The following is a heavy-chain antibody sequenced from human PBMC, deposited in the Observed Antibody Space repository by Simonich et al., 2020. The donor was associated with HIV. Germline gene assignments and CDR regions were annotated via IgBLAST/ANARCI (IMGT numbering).Heavy chain of an antibody. CDR3: AKDRYYNFWSGYYDY. D-gene: IGHD3-3*01. V-gene: IGHV3-23*01. CDR2: ISGSGGST. CDR1: GFTFGSYA. Sequence: EVQLLESGGGLVQPGGSLRLSCAASGFTFGSYAISWVRQAPGKGLEWVSAISGSGGSTYYADDVKGRFTISRDNSKNTLYLQMNSLRAEDTAVYYCAKDRYYNFWSGYYDYWGQGTLVTVSS. J-gene: IGHJ4*02.